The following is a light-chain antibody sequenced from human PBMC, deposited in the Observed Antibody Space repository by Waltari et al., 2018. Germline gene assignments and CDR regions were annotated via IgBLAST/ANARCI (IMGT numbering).Light chain of an antibody. Sequence: EIVMTQSPATLSVSPGDRATLTCRARQAIDRRLAWYQQRPGQAPGLLIFGSNSRASGVPARFSGSGSGTEFTLTISSLQSEDFALYYCQQYHYWPPYTFGQGTRLQI. CDR3: QQYHYWPPYT. CDR2: GSN. CDR1: QAIDRR. V-gene: IGKV3-15*01. J-gene: IGKJ2*01.